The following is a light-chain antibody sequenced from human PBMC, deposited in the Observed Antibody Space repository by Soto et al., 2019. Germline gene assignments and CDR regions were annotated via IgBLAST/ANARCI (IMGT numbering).Light chain of an antibody. CDR1: TNDVGGYNY. CDR3: SPFAGTNHCVV. J-gene: IGLJ2*01. CDR2: DVT. V-gene: IGLV2-8*01. Sequence: QSALTQPPSASGSLGQSVTISCSGITNDVGGYNYVSWFQQHPGKAPKLIIYDVTKRPSGVPDRFSGSRSGNTASLTVSGLQGEDEADYYCSPFAGTNHCVVFGGGTKLTVL.